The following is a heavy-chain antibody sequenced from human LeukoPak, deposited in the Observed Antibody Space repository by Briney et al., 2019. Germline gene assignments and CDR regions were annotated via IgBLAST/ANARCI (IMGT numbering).Heavy chain of an antibody. Sequence: GRSLRLSCTASGFTFSSYAMHWVRQAPGKGLEWVAFIRYDGSNKYYADSVKGRFTISRDNSKNTLYLQMNSLRVEDTAVYYCAKGGRDGYNYAFDYWGQGTLVTVSS. CDR3: AKGGRDGYNYAFDY. V-gene: IGHV3-30*02. CDR2: IRYDGSNK. CDR1: GFTFSSYA. J-gene: IGHJ4*02. D-gene: IGHD5-24*01.